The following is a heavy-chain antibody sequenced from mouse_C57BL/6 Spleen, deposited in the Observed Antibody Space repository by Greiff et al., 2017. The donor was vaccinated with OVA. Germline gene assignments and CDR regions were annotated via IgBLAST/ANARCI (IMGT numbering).Heavy chain of an antibody. V-gene: IGHV1-76*01. CDR2: IYPGSGNT. CDR3: ARWSTTVVATGYFDY. J-gene: IGHJ2*01. D-gene: IGHD1-1*01. CDR1: GYTFTDYY. Sequence: QVQLQQSGAELVRPGASVKLSCKASGYTFTDYYINWVKQRPGQGLEWIARIYPGSGNTYYNEKFKGKATLTAEKSSSTAYMQLSSLTSEDSAVYFWARWSTTVVATGYFDYWGQGTTLTVSS.